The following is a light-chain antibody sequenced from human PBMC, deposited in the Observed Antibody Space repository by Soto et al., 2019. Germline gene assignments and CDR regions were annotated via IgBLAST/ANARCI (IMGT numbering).Light chain of an antibody. J-gene: IGLJ2*01. Sequence: QSVLTQPPSASGSPGQSVTISCTGTSSDIGGYNFVSWYQQHPGKAPKLMIYEVTKRPSGVPDRFSGSKSGNSASLTVSGLQAEDEADYYCSSCAGSMTLRVFGGGTKLTVL. CDR3: SSCAGSMTLRV. CDR1: SSDIGGYNF. CDR2: EVT. V-gene: IGLV2-8*01.